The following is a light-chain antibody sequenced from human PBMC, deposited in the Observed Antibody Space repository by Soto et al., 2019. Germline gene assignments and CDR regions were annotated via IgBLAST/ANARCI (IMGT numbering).Light chain of an antibody. V-gene: IGLV2-14*01. Sequence: QSALTQPASVSGSPGQSITISCTGSSSDVGGYNYVSWYQQHPGKAPKLMIYEVSNRPSGISNRFSGSTSGNTASLTLSGLQGEDEADYYCSSYTSSSTLVFGGGTKRTVL. CDR1: SSDVGGYNY. CDR2: EVS. J-gene: IGLJ2*01. CDR3: SSYTSSSTLV.